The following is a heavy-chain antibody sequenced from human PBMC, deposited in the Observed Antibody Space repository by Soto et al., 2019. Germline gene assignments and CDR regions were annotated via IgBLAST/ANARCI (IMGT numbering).Heavy chain of an antibody. CDR2: IIPIFGTA. CDR1: GCTFSSYA. CDR3: ARGTIVVVPAAILGGYYYGMDV. J-gene: IGHJ6*02. D-gene: IGHD2-2*01. V-gene: IGHV1-69*13. Sequence: GASVKVSCKASGCTFSSYAISWVRQAPGQGLEWMGGIIPIFGTANYAQKFQGRVTITADESTSTAYMELSSLRSEDTAVYYCARGTIVVVPAAILGGYYYGMDVWGQGTTVTVSS.